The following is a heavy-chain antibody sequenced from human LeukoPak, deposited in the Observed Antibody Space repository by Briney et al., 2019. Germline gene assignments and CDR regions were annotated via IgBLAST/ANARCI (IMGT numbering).Heavy chain of an antibody. CDR2: IYTSGST. D-gene: IGHD3-22*01. J-gene: IGHJ3*02. Sequence: NPSETLSLTCTVSGGSISSGSYHWIWIRQPAGRGLEWIGHIYTSGSTNYNPSLRSRVTISVDTSKNQFSLKLSSVTAADTAVYFCARGPYSYDSSGAFDIWGQGTMVTVSS. V-gene: IGHV4-61*09. CDR3: ARGPYSYDSSGAFDI. CDR1: GGSISSGSYH.